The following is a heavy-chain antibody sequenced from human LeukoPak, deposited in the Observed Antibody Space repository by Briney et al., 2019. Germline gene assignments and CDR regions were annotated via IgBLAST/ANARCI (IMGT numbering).Heavy chain of an antibody. CDR1: GGSISSGVYY. CDR3: ARVDGHYYGSGSVVHFDP. Sequence: SSETLSLTCTVSGGSISSGVYYWSWIRQHPGKGLEWIGYIYYSGSTYYNPSLKSRVTISVDTSKNQFSLKLGSVTAADTAVYYCARVDGHYYGSGSVVHFDPWGQGTLVTVSS. D-gene: IGHD3-10*01. V-gene: IGHV4-31*03. J-gene: IGHJ5*02. CDR2: IYYSGST.